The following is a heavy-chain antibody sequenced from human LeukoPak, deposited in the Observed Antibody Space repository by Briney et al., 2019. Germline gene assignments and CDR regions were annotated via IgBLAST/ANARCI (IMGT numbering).Heavy chain of an antibody. D-gene: IGHD2-15*01. J-gene: IGHJ4*02. CDR2: ISSSSSTI. CDR1: GFTFSSYC. V-gene: IGHV3-48*01. CDR3: AKDRCSGGSCYDLDY. Sequence: GGSLRLSCAASGFTFSSYCMNWVRQAPGKGLEWVSYISSSSSTIYYADSVKGRFTISRDNAKNSLYLQMNSLRAEDTAVYYCAKDRCSGGSCYDLDYWGQGTLVTVSS.